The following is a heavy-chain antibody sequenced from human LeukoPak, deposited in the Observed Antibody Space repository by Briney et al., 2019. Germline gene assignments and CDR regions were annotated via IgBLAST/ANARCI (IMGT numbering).Heavy chain of an antibody. V-gene: IGHV1-2*02. Sequence: ASVKVSCKASGYTFTGYYLHWVRQAPGQGLEWMGWINPNSGGTNYAQKFQGRVTMTRDTSISTAYMELSRLRSDDTAVYYCARDPCESGYDFLPPFDSWGQGILVTVSS. D-gene: IGHD5-12*01. CDR2: INPNSGGT. CDR1: GYTFTGYY. CDR3: ARDPCESGYDFLPPFDS. J-gene: IGHJ4*02.